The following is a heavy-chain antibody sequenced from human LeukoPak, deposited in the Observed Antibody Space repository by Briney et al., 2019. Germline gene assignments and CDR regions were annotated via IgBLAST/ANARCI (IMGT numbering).Heavy chain of an antibody. V-gene: IGHV4-59*01. CDR3: ARSTYGSSGWVNY. J-gene: IGHJ4*02. CDR2: IYYSGST. CDR1: GGSISSYY. Sequence: PSETLSLTCTVSGGSISSYYWSWIRQPPGKGLEWIGYIYYSGSTNYNPSLKSRVTISVDTSKNQFSLKLSSVTAADTAVYYCARSTYGSSGWVNYWGQGTLVTVSS. D-gene: IGHD3-22*01.